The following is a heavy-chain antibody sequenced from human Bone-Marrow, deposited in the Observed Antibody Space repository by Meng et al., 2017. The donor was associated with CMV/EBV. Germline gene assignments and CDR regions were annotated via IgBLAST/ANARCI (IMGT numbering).Heavy chain of an antibody. V-gene: IGHV1-18*01. CDR1: GDTFPIDV. J-gene: IGHJ4*02. D-gene: IGHD1-26*01. CDR2: ISAYNGNT. Sequence: VQLCVCGAGVRRPGASVKVSCKASGDTFPIDVISWVRQAPGQGLEWMGWISAYNGNTNYAQKLQGRVTMTTDTSTSTAYMELRSLRSDDTAVYYCATLVGATPFDYWGQGTLVTVSS. CDR3: ATLVGATPFDY.